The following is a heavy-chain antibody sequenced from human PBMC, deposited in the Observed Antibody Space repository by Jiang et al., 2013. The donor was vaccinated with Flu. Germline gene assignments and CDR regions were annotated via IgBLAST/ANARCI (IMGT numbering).Heavy chain of an antibody. D-gene: IGHD3-16*01. CDR3: AHRRSGFFSGPMQDTFAY. Sequence: TTQTLTLTCQFSGFSISTSGVGVGWIRQPPGKALEWLALIYWDDDKRYRPSLKDRLTITKDTSQNQVVLTMANVDTVDTGTYFCAHRRSGFFSGPMQDTFAYWGQGTTVIVSS. CDR2: IYWDDDK. CDR1: GFSISTSGVG. J-gene: IGHJ3*01. V-gene: IGHV2-5*02.